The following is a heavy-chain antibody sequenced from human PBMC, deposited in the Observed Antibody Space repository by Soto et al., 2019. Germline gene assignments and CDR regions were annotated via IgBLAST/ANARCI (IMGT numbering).Heavy chain of an antibody. V-gene: IGHV4-39*01. CDR3: SGPAYYDSSGYAYFDY. J-gene: IGHJ4*02. D-gene: IGHD3-22*01. CDR2: IYYSGST. CDR1: GGSISSSSYY. Sequence: QLQLQESGPGLVKPSETLSLTCTVSGGSISSSSYYWGWIRQPPGKGLEWIGSIYYSGSTYYNPSLKSRVTISVYTSKNQFSLKLSSVTAADTAVYYCSGPAYYDSSGYAYFDYWGQGTLVTVSS.